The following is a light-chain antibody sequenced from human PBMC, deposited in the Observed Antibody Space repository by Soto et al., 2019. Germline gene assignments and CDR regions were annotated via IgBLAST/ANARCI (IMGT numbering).Light chain of an antibody. Sequence: EIVLAQSPGTLSLSPGERATLSCRASQSVSSSYLAWYQQKPGQAPRLLIYGASSRATGIPDRFSGSGSGTDFPLTISRLEPEDFAVYYCQQYGNSPWTFGQGTKVEFK. CDR3: QQYGNSPWT. J-gene: IGKJ1*01. CDR2: GAS. CDR1: QSVSSSY. V-gene: IGKV3-20*01.